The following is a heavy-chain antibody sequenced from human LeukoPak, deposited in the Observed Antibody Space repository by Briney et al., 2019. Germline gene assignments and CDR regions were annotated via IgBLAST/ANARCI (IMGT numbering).Heavy chain of an antibody. Sequence: SETLSLTCTVSGGSISSYYWSWIRQPPGKGLEWIGYIYTSGSTNYNPSLKSRVTISVDTSKNQFSLKLSSVTAADTAVYYCARLSDSAVAAGLLDYWGQGTLVTVSS. CDR3: ARLSDSAVAAGLLDY. V-gene: IGHV4-4*08. J-gene: IGHJ4*02. D-gene: IGHD6-19*01. CDR1: GGSISSYY. CDR2: IYTSGST.